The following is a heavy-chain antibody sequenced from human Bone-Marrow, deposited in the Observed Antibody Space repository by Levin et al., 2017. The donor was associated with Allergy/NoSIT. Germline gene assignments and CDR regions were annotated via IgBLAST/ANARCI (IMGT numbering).Heavy chain of an antibody. J-gene: IGHJ5*02. D-gene: IGHD3-22*01. CDR2: IYPGDSDT. V-gene: IGHV5-51*01. CDR3: ARLDYDSGGYNWFDP. CDR1: GYSFTSYW. Sequence: PGGSLRLSCKGSGYSFTSYWIGWVRQMPGKGLEWMGIIYPGDSDTTYSPSFQGQVTISADKSISTVYLQWSSLKASDTAMYYCARLDYDSGGYNWFDPWGQGTLVTVSS.